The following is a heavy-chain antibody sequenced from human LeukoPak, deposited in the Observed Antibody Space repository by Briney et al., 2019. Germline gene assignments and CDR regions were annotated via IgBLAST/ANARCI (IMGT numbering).Heavy chain of an antibody. J-gene: IGHJ4*02. Sequence: GGSLRLSCAASGFTFSSYAMHWVRQAPSKGLEWVAVISYDGSNKYYADSVKGRFTISRDNSKNTLYLQMNSLRAEDTAVYYCAREGSITMIVVVYYFNYWGQGTLVTVSS. CDR2: ISYDGSNK. CDR3: AREGSITMIVVVYYFNY. CDR1: GFTFSSYA. D-gene: IGHD3-22*01. V-gene: IGHV3-30-3*01.